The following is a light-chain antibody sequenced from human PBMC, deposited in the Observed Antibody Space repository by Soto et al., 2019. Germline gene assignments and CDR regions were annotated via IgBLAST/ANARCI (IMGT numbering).Light chain of an antibody. J-gene: IGLJ3*02. Sequence: QSVLTQSPSASGTPGQRVTISCSGSSSSFKTNSVQWFQQLPGTAPKLLIHNNNQRPSGAPDRFAGSKSGTSASLAISGLQSEDEGDYSCATWDASLGWVFGGGTKVTVL. CDR3: ATWDASLGWV. CDR2: NNN. CDR1: SSSFKTNS. V-gene: IGLV1-44*01.